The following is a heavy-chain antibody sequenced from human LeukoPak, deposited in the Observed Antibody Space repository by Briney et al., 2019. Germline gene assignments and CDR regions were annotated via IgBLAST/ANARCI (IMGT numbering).Heavy chain of an antibody. CDR2: ISAGGNS. D-gene: IGHD5-18*01. Sequence: PSETLSLTCAVYGGSFSGYFWTWIRQSPGKGLEWIGEISAGGNSNENPSLKSRVTISVDRSKNQFSLILNSVTAADTALYYCAREGRGYKNYFFDYWGQGTLVSVSS. J-gene: IGHJ4*02. CDR3: AREGRGYKNYFFDY. CDR1: GGSFSGYF. V-gene: IGHV4-34*01.